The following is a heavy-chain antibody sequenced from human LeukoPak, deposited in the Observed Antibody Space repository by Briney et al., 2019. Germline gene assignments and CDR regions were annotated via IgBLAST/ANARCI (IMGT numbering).Heavy chain of an antibody. Sequence: GGSLRLSCAASGFIFSSYGMHWVRQAPGKGLEWVAVIWHDGSSEFYADSVRGRFSISRDVSKNTVYLQMNSLRAEDTALYYCAKDDRGGWSGYFDYWGQGTLVTVSS. V-gene: IGHV3-33*06. D-gene: IGHD3-22*01. CDR1: GFIFSSYG. J-gene: IGHJ4*02. CDR3: AKDDRGGWSGYFDY. CDR2: IWHDGSSE.